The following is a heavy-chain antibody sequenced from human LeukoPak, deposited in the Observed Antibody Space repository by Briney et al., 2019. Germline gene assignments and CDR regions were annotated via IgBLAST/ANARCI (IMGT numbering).Heavy chain of an antibody. Sequence: PSETLSLTCTVSGGSISSGGYYWRWIRQHPGKGLEWIGYIYYSGSTYYNPSLKSRVTISVDTSGIHFSLNLTSVTAADTAVYYCARETAWPENTPMILFSYFDYWGRGILVTVSS. J-gene: IGHJ4*02. CDR2: IYYSGST. D-gene: IGHD3/OR15-3a*01. CDR1: GGSISSGGYY. V-gene: IGHV4-31*03. CDR3: ARETAWPENTPMILFSYFDY.